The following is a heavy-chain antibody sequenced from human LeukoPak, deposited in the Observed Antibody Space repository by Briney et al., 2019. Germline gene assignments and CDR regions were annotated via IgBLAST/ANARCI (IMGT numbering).Heavy chain of an antibody. CDR1: GFTFSSYA. Sequence: GRSLRLSCAASGFTFSSYAMHWVRQAPGKGLVWVAVISYDGSNKYYADSVKGRFTISRDNSKNTLYLQMNSLRAEDTAVYYCAKLSIAAAGTDYFDYWGQGTLVTVSS. V-gene: IGHV3-30-3*02. CDR3: AKLSIAAAGTDYFDY. D-gene: IGHD6-13*01. J-gene: IGHJ4*02. CDR2: ISYDGSNK.